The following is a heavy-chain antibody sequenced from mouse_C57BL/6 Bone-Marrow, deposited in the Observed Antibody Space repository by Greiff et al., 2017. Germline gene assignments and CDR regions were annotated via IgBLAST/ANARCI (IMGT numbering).Heavy chain of an antibody. CDR2: LRSKSSNYAT. V-gene: IGHV10-3*01. CDR1: GFTFNTYA. D-gene: IGHD2-4*01. J-gene: IGHJ2*01. Sequence: EVKLVESGGGLVQPTGSLKLSCAASGFTFNTYAMHWVRQAPGKGLEWVARLRSKSSNYATYYADSVKDRFTISRDDSQRMLYLQMNNLKTEDTAMYYCVRAENRYDYYFDYWGQGTTQTVS. CDR3: VRAENRYDYYFDY.